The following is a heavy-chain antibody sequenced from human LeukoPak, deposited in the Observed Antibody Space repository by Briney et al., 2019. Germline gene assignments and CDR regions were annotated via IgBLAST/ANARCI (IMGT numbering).Heavy chain of an antibody. CDR1: DGSINSYY. CDR2: IYYNGNT. D-gene: IGHD1-26*01. Sequence: KPSETLSLTCSVSDGSINSYYWNWIRRPPGKGLEWIGYIYYNGNTNYSPSLKSRVTMSVDTSKNLFSLKVSSVTAADTAVYYCASGRSNYYGMDVWGQGTTVTVSS. J-gene: IGHJ6*02. V-gene: IGHV4-59*01. CDR3: ASGRSNYYGMDV.